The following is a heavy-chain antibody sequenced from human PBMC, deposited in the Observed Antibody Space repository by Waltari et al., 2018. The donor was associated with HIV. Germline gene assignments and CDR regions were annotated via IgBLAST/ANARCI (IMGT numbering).Heavy chain of an antibody. V-gene: IGHV3-74*01. CDR2: INSDGSTR. D-gene: IGHD3-9*01. J-gene: IGHJ4*02. Sequence: VQLVESGGGSIKTGGSLRLSCAGSGLGGRNHWLDWVRQGPGKGLVWVARINSDGSTRNYADAVKGRFVISRDNSRNTVYLQLNSVKVEDTAVYFCARASHYIEFSTFDGDYYFDLWGRGTRVAVSS. CDR3: ARASHYIEFSTFDGDYYFDL. CDR1: GLGGRNHW.